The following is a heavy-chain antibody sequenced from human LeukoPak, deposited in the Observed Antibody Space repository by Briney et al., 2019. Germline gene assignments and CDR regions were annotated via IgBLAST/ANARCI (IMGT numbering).Heavy chain of an antibody. D-gene: IGHD6-13*01. CDR3: AAYGDGSSWLYFDY. V-gene: IGHV1-58*02. CDR1: GFNLNSSA. Sequence: SVKVSCKASGFNLNSSAMQWVRQARGQRLEWIGWIVVGSGNTNYAQKLQERVTITRDMSTRTAYLDLSSLRSEDTAVYCCAAYGDGSSWLYFDYWGQGTLVTVSS. CDR2: IVVGSGNT. J-gene: IGHJ4*02.